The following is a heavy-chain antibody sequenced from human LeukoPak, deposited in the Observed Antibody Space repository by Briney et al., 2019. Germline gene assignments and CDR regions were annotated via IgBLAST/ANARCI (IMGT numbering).Heavy chain of an antibody. CDR3: ARGGSMTTVTIDY. D-gene: IGHD4-17*01. CDR1: GGSMNSGDYY. J-gene: IGHJ4*02. V-gene: IGHV4-30-4*01. CDR2: IYYSGST. Sequence: SETLSLTCTVSGGSMNSGDYYWSWIRQPPGKGLEWIGYIYYSGSTYHNPSLKSQVTISVDTSKNQFSLKLSSVTAADTAVYYCARGGSMTTVTIDYWGQGTLVTVSS.